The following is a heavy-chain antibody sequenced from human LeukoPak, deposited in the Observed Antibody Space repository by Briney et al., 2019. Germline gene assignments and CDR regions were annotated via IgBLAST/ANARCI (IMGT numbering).Heavy chain of an antibody. V-gene: IGHV1-8*01. CDR1: GYTFTSYD. CDR3: ARFDMESMVRGVIEKDY. CDR2: MNPNSGNT. Sequence: ASVKVSCKASGYTFTSYDINWVRQPTGQGLEWMGWMNPNSGNTGYAQKFQGRVTMTRNTSISTAYMELSSLRSEDTAVYYCARFDMESMVRGVIEKDYWGQGTLVTVSS. J-gene: IGHJ4*02. D-gene: IGHD3-10*01.